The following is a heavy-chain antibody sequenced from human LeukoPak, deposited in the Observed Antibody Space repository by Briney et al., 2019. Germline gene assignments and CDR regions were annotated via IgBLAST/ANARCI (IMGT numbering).Heavy chain of an antibody. D-gene: IGHD5-12*01. CDR1: GGTFSSYA. V-gene: IGHV1-69*13. J-gene: IGHJ3*02. CDR2: IIPIFGTA. CDR3: ARGCIVATIFAFDI. Sequence: SVKVSCKASGGTFSSYAISWVRQAPGQGLEWMGGIIPIFGTANYAQKFQGRVTITADESTSTAYMELSSLRSEDTAVYYCARGCIVATIFAFDIWGQGTMVTVSS.